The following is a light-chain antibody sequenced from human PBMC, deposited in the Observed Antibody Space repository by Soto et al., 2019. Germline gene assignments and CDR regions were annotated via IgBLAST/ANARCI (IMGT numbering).Light chain of an antibody. V-gene: IGLV2-14*01. CDR2: GVS. CDR3: ISYTGSSTSYV. Sequence: QSALTQPGSVSGYPAQSITISCSGTRSDIGSYNYVAWYQQFPGKTPKILIYGVSNRPSGVSSRFSGSKSGNTASLTISGLQAEDEADYYCISYTGSSTSYVFGSGTKVTVL. CDR1: RSDIGSYNY. J-gene: IGLJ1*01.